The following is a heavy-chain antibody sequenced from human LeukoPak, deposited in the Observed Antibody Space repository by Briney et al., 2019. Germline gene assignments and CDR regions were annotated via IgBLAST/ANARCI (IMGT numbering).Heavy chain of an antibody. D-gene: IGHD4-17*01. CDR1: GFTFSDYN. Sequence: PGGSLRLSCLASGFTFSDYNFNWVRQAPGKGLEWVSSINGGSTHKFYGDSVKGRFTISRDNAKNSLYLQMNSLRAEDTAVYYCARGFYGAGYWGQGTLVTVSS. J-gene: IGHJ4*02. CDR2: INGGSTHK. CDR3: ARGFYGAGY. V-gene: IGHV3-21*01.